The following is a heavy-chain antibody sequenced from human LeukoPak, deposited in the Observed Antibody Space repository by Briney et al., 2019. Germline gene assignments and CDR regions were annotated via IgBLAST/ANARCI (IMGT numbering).Heavy chain of an antibody. J-gene: IGHJ4*02. CDR2: ISYDGSNK. D-gene: IGHD3-10*01. V-gene: IGHV3-30*03. CDR3: ACITMVRGVTNSEG. Sequence: PGGSLRLSCAASVFTFSSYGMHWVRQAPGKGLEWVAVISYDGSNKYYADSVKGRFTISRDNSKNTLYLQMNSLGAEDTAVYYCACITMVRGVTNSEGWGQGTLVTVSS. CDR1: VFTFSSYG.